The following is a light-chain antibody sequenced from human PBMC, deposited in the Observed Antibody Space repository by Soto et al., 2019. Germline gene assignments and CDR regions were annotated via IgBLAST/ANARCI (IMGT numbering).Light chain of an antibody. CDR2: DVS. CDR1: QSVYNY. J-gene: IGKJ5*01. Sequence: VLTQSPVTLSLSPGERATLSCRASQSVYNYLAWYQQKPGQAPRVLIYDVSKRATGIPARFSGSGSGTDFTLTISSLEHEDFAVYFCQQRGNWPITFGQGTRLE. CDR3: QQRGNWPIT. V-gene: IGKV3-11*01.